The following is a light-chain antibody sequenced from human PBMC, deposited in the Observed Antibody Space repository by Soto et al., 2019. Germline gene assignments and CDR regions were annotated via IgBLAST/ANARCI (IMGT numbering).Light chain of an antibody. CDR2: AAS. CDR3: QQSYTTLFS. Sequence: DIQMTQSPSSLSASVGDRVTITCRASQSISNYLNWYQQKPGKAPKLLIYAASSLQSGVPSRFSGSGSVTDFTLTISSLQPEDFAPYSCQQSYTTLFSFGPGTNVYI. V-gene: IGKV1-39*01. CDR1: QSISNY. J-gene: IGKJ3*01.